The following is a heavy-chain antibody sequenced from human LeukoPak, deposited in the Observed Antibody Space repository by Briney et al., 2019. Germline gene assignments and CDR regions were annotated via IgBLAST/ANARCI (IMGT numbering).Heavy chain of an antibody. V-gene: IGHV3-48*04. CDR1: GFTVSSNY. J-gene: IGHJ3*02. Sequence: PGGSLRLSCAASGFTVSSNYMSWVRQAPGKGLEWVSYISSSSSTIYYADSVKGRFTISRDNAKNSLYLQMNSLRAEDTAVYYCARDRDIVGATATAFDIWGQGTMVTVSS. CDR3: ARDRDIVGATATAFDI. CDR2: ISSSSSTI. D-gene: IGHD1-26*01.